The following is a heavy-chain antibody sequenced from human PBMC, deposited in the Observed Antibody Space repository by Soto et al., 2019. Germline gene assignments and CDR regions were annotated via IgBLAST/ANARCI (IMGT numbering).Heavy chain of an antibody. Sequence: VGSLRLSCAASGFTFSSYAMHWVRQAPGKGLEWVAVISYDGSNKYYADSVKGRFTISRDNSKNTLYLQMNSLRAEDTAVYYCAMLGYCSSTSCYHFDYWGQGTLVTVSS. CDR1: GFTFSSYA. CDR3: AMLGYCSSTSCYHFDY. D-gene: IGHD2-2*01. J-gene: IGHJ4*02. CDR2: ISYDGSNK. V-gene: IGHV3-30-3*01.